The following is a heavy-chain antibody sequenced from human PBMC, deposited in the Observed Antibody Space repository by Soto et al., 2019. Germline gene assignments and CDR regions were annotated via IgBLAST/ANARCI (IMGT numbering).Heavy chain of an antibody. J-gene: IGHJ4*02. D-gene: IGHD5-12*01. CDR2: VNPNGGGT. V-gene: IGHV1-46*01. CDR1: GYNFTNYY. CDR3: ARGGEWLQFDY. Sequence: QMQLVQSGAEVKKPGASVKVSCKASGYNFTNYYMHWVRQAPGQGLEWMGIVNPNGGGTSYAQKFQGRVTMTRDTSKSTVYMEFTGLRSEDTAVYYCARGGEWLQFDYWGQGTLVTVSS.